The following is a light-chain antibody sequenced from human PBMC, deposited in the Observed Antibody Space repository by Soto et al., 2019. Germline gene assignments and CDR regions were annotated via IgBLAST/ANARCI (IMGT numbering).Light chain of an antibody. CDR1: QSVSSN. CDR3: QQYNNWTPGT. J-gene: IGKJ2*01. Sequence: EIVMTQSPATLSVSPGERATLSCRASQSVSSNLAWYQQKPGQAPRLLIYGASTRATGIPARFSGSGSGTEFTLTLSSLQSEDFAVYSCQQYNNWTPGTFGQGTKLEIK. V-gene: IGKV3-15*01. CDR2: GAS.